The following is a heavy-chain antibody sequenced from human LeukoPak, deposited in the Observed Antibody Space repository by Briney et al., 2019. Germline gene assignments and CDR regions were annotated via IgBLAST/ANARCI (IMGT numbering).Heavy chain of an antibody. CDR3: ARGMGWELTRAFDY. CDR2: IIPIFGTA. Sequence: VASVKVSCKASGGTFSSYAIGWVRQAPGQGLEWMGGIIPIFGTANYAQKFQGRVTITADESTSTAYMELSSLRSEDTAVYYCARGMGWELTRAFDYWGQGTLVTVSS. V-gene: IGHV1-69*01. D-gene: IGHD1-26*01. J-gene: IGHJ4*02. CDR1: GGTFSSYA.